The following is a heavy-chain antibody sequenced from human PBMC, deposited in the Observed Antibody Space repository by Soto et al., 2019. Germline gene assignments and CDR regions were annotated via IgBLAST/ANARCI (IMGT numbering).Heavy chain of an antibody. J-gene: IGHJ4*02. CDR2: LTHSGST. D-gene: IGHD6-13*01. V-gene: IGHV4-34*01. Sequence: QVQLQQWGAGLLKPSETLSLTCAVYGGSFSGYYWSWIRQPPGKGLEWIGELTHSGSTNYNPSLKSRGTIAVDTSKNQFSRKLSSVTAADTAVYYCARGRRDLGLLYSSSWYSCRDYWGQGTLVTVSS. CDR3: ARGRRDLGLLYSSSWYSCRDY. CDR1: GGSFSGYY.